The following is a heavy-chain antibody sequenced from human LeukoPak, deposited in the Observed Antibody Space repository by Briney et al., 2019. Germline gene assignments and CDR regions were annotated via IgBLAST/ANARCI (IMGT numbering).Heavy chain of an antibody. Sequence: GGSPRLSCAASGFTFDDYAMHWVRQAPGKGLEWVSGISWNSGSIGYADSVKGRFTISRDNAKNSLYLQMNSLRAEDTALYYCAKAGCSSTSCYTRFQHWGQGTLVTVSS. CDR1: GFTFDDYA. V-gene: IGHV3-9*01. CDR2: ISWNSGSI. CDR3: AKAGCSSTSCYTRFQH. D-gene: IGHD2-2*02. J-gene: IGHJ1*01.